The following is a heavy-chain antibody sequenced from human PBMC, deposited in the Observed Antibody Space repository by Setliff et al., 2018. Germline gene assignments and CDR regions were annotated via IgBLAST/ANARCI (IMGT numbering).Heavy chain of an antibody. D-gene: IGHD4-17*01. J-gene: IGHJ4*02. Sequence: SETLSLTCTVSGGSITSGSFYWSWIRQPAGKKLEWIGRVHASGSPDYNPSFKSRVSISADTSKNQLSLKLDSLTAADTAVYFCARLPRTVTHFDYWGQG. CDR3: ARLPRTVTHFDY. CDR1: GGSITSGSFY. V-gene: IGHV4-61*02. CDR2: VHASGSP.